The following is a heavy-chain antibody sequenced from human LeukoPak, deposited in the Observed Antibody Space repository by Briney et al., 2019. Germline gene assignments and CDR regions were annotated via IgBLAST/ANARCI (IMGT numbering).Heavy chain of an antibody. D-gene: IGHD2-15*01. V-gene: IGHV3-9*01. CDR3: ARVSWVDNGFDI. J-gene: IGHJ3*02. CDR1: GFTFEDYA. Sequence: PGGSLRLSCEASGFTFEDYAMHWVRQAPGKGLEWVSSITWNSGNIGYADSVKGRFTISRDNAKNSLYLQMNSLRAEDTAVYYCARVSWVDNGFDIWSQGTMVTVSS. CDR2: ITWNSGNI.